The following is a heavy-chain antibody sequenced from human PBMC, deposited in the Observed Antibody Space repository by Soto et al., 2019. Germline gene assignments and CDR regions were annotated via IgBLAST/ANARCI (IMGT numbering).Heavy chain of an antibody. CDR3: ARRLYCSSSSCYAVDY. V-gene: IGHV3-23*01. J-gene: IGHJ4*02. Sequence: VQLLESGGGLVQPGGSLRLSCAVSGFTFSNYAMSWVRQAPGKXLEWVSGISGSGDSTNYGDSVKGRFTISRDNAKNTLYLQMNSLRAEDTAVYYCARRLYCSSSSCYAVDYWGQGTLVTVSS. D-gene: IGHD2-2*01. CDR1: GFTFSNYA. CDR2: ISGSGDST.